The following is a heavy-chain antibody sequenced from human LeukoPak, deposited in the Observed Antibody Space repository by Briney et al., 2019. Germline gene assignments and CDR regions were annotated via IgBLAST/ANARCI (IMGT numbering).Heavy chain of an antibody. CDR1: GASIISPYW. CDR3: VRTPRD. Sequence: PSGTLSLTCTVSGASIISPYWLTWVRQPPGKGLEWVGEIYHDGNTNYNPSLKSRLSVSLDKSRNQFSLKLSFVTAADTAVYYCVRTPRDWGQGILVTVSS. CDR2: IYHDGNT. J-gene: IGHJ4*02. D-gene: IGHD2-21*01. V-gene: IGHV4-4*02.